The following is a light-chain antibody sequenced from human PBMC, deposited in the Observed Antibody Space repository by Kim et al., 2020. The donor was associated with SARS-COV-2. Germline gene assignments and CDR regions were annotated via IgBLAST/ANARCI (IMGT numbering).Light chain of an antibody. V-gene: IGLV1-47*01. CDR1: SSTIGSNY. CDR2: RNN. Sequence: GQRVTISCSGSSSTIGSNYVSWYQQLPGTAPKLLIYRNNQRPSGVPDRFSGSQSGTSASLAISGLRSEDEADYYCATWDDSLSGWVFGGGTQLTVL. J-gene: IGLJ3*02. CDR3: ATWDDSLSGWV.